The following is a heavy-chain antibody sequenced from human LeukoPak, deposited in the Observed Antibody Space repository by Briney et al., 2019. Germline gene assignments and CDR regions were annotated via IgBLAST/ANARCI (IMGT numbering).Heavy chain of an antibody. Sequence: PGRSLRLFCAASGFTFSSYAMHWVRQAPGKGLEWVAVISYDGSNKYYADSVKGRFTISRDNSKNTLYLQMNSLRAEDTAVYYCARTQVATTGTTHWAAFAIDYWGQGTLVTVSS. V-gene: IGHV3-30*01. CDR1: GFTFSSYA. CDR2: ISYDGSNK. J-gene: IGHJ4*02. CDR3: ARTQVATTGTTHWAAFAIDY. D-gene: IGHD1-7*01.